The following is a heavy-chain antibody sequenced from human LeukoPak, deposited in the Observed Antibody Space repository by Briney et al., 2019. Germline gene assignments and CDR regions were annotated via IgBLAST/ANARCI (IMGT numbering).Heavy chain of an antibody. D-gene: IGHD2-8*01. J-gene: IGHJ4*02. V-gene: IGHV4-34*01. CDR3: AGRTCTNGVCYMYGFDY. CDR1: GGSFSGYY. CDR2: INHSGST. Sequence: PSETLSLTCAVYGGSFSGYYWSLIRQPPGKGLEWIGEINHSGSTNYNPSLKSRVTISVDTSKNQFSLKLSSVTAADTAVYYCAGRTCTNGVCYMYGFDYWGQGTLVTVSS.